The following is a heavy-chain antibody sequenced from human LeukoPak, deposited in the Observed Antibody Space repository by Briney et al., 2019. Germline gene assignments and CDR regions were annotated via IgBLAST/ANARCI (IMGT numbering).Heavy chain of an antibody. CDR3: ARVGSGSYNAGSSDY. CDR2: INPSGGST. CDR1: GYTFTSYY. J-gene: IGHJ4*02. D-gene: IGHD1-26*01. V-gene: IGHV1-46*01. Sequence: ASVKVSCKASGYTFTSYYMHWVRQAPRQGLEWMGIINPSGGSTSYAQKFQGRVTMTRDTSTSTVYMELSSLRSEDTAVYYCARVGSGSYNAGSSDYWGQGTLVTVSS.